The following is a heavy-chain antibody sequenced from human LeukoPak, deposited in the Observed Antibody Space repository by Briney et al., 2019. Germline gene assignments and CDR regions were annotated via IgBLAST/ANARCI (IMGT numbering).Heavy chain of an antibody. D-gene: IGHD3-22*01. CDR1: GGSISSGSDY. V-gene: IGHV4-39*07. CDR3: ARVNTYYYDSSGSHDAFDI. CDR2: IYYSGDT. Sequence: PSETLSLTCTVSGGSISSGSDYWGWIRQPPGKGLEWIGNIYYSGDTYYNPSLKSRVTISVDRSKNQFSLKLSSVTAADTAVYYCARVNTYYYDSSGSHDAFDIWGQGTMVTVSS. J-gene: IGHJ3*02.